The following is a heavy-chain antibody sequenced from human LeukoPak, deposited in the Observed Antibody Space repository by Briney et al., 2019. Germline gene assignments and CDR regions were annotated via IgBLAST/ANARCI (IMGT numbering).Heavy chain of an antibody. Sequence: GGSLRLSCAASGFTFSTYAMGWVRQAPGKGLEWDSAISGSGASTFYADSVKGRFTISRDNSKNTLYLQMDSLRAEGTAVECCTKKQKNSNFDYWGQGTLVTVSS. D-gene: IGHD1/OR15-1a*01. CDR2: ISGSGAST. CDR3: TKKQKNSNFDY. CDR1: GFTFSTYA. J-gene: IGHJ4*02. V-gene: IGHV3-23*01.